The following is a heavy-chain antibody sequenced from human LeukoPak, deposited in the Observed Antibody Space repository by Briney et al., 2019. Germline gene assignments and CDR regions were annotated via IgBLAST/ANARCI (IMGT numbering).Heavy chain of an antibody. V-gene: IGHV1-69*01. CDR3: ARDPFVGAIPSPGSYYYYGMDV. CDR2: ITPIFGTA. J-gene: IGHJ6*02. CDR1: GGTFSSYA. D-gene: IGHD1-26*01. Sequence: ASVKVSCTASGGTFSSYAISWVRQAPGQGLEWMGGITPIFGTANYAQKFQGRVTITADESTSTAYMELSSLRSEDTAVYYCARDPFVGAIPSPGSYYYYGMDVWGQGTTVTVSS.